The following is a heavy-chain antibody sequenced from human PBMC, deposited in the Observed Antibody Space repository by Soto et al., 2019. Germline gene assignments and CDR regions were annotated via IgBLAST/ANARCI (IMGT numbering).Heavy chain of an antibody. CDR3: ARGSVNFDY. V-gene: IGHV4-34*01. J-gene: IGHJ4*02. Sequence: PAETLSLTWAVYGGSFSGYYWSWVRQPPGKGLEWIGEINHSGSTNYNPSLKSRVTISVDTSKNQFSLKLSSVTAADTAVYYCARGSVNFDYWGQGTLVTVSS. CDR2: INHSGST. CDR1: GGSFSGYY.